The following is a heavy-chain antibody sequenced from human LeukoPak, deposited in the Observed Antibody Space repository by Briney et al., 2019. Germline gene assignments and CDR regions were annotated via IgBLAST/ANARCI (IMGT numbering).Heavy chain of an antibody. CDR1: GGAISNHY. J-gene: IGHJ5*02. CDR3: ARGGYYGSGNDFRFDP. D-gene: IGHD3-10*01. CDR2: IHYTGST. V-gene: IGHV4-59*11. Sequence: SETLSLTCTVSGGAISNHYWSWIRQPPGKGLECIGYIHYTGSTNYNPSLKSRVTISVDTSKSQFSLKLSSVTAADTAIYYCARGGYYGSGNDFRFDPWGQGTLVTVSS.